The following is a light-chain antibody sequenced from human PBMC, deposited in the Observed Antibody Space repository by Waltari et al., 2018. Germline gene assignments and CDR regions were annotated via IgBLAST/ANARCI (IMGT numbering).Light chain of an antibody. Sequence: LTQSPSVSVSPGQKASITCSGDKLGNKYSFWYQVKPGQSPVLVHYQDTKRPSGVSDRFSGSTSGTSASLAISGLQSDDEADYYCAAWDDSLNGVVFGGGTKLTVL. CDR3: AAWDDSLNGVV. V-gene: IGLV3-1*01. J-gene: IGLJ2*01. CDR2: QDT. CDR1: KLGNKY.